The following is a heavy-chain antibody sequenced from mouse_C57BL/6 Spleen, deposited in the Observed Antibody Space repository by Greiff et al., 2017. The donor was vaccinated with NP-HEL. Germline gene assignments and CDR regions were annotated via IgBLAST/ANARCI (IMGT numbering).Heavy chain of an antibody. CDR1: GYAFSSSW. CDR3: ASEAYYYGSRDWFAY. CDR2: LYPGDGDT. D-gene: IGHD1-1*01. V-gene: IGHV1-82*01. J-gene: IGHJ3*01. Sequence: VKLQESGPELVKPGASVKISCKASGYAFSSSWMNWVKQRPGKGLEWIGRLYPGDGDTNYNGKFKGKATLTADKSSSTAYMQLSSLTSEDSAVYFCASEAYYYGSRDWFAYWGQGTLVTVSA.